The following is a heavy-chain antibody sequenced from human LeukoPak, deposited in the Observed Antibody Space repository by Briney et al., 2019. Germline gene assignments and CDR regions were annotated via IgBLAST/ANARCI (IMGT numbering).Heavy chain of an antibody. J-gene: IGHJ4*02. D-gene: IGHD3-10*01. V-gene: IGHV4-34*01. CDR3: ARHYITMVRGVIRRRYYFDY. CDR2: INHSGST. CDR1: GGSFSGYY. Sequence: PSETLSLTCAVHGGSFSGYYWSWIRQPPGKGLEWIGEINHSGSTNYNPSLKSRVTISVDTSKNQFSLKLSSVTAADTAVYYCARHYITMVRGVIRRRYYFDYWGQGTLVTVSS.